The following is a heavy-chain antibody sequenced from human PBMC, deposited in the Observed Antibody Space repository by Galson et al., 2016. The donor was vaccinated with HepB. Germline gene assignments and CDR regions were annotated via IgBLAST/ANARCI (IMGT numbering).Heavy chain of an antibody. CDR2: VIPMFGST. CDR1: GGTSNTYV. V-gene: IGHV1-69*01. J-gene: IGHJ6*02. Sequence: CQASGGTSNTYVITWVRQAPGQGLEWMGGVIPMFGSTTYAQRFQGRVTITADESTNTAYMELSSLRSEDTAVYYCAKNLVDYYYGMDVWGQGTTVTVSS. CDR3: AKNLVDYYYGMDV.